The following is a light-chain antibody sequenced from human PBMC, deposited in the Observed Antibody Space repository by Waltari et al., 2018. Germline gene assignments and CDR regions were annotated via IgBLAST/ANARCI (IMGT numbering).Light chain of an antibody. CDR3: QQYLSTPPT. CDR1: QSVLYSSNNKNY. CDR2: WAS. J-gene: IGKJ1*01. Sequence: DIVMTQSPDSLSASLGERATINCNSRQSVLYSSNNKNYLAWYQQKPGQPPKLLIYWASTRESGVPDRFSGSGSGTDFTLTISSLQAEDVAVYYCQQYLSTPPTFGQGTKVEIK. V-gene: IGKV4-1*01.